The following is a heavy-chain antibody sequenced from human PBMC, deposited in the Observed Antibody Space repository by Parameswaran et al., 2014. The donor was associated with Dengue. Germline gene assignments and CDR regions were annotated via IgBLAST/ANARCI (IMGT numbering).Heavy chain of an antibody. CDR3: ARVSDYDFWSGYYGMDV. V-gene: IGHV3-21*01. J-gene: IGHJ6*02. D-gene: IGHD3-3*01. CDR2: ISSSSSYI. Sequence: KWIRQPPGKGLEWVSSISSSSSYIYYADSVKGRFTISRDNAKNSLYLQMNSLRAEDTAVYYCARVSDYDFWSGYYGMDVWGQGTTVTVSS.